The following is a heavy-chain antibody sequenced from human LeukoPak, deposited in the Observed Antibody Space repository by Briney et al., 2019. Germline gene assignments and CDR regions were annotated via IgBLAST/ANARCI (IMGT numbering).Heavy chain of an antibody. D-gene: IGHD3-16*01. CDR1: GFAFSSHL. Sequence: GESLRLSCAASGFAFSSHLMNWVRQAPGKGLEWVANVNREGSDKNYVDSAKGRFTISRDNAKNSLYLQMNSLRVEDTAVYYCARDGVPGGRDVWGQGTTVTVS. CDR3: ARDGVPGGRDV. CDR2: VNREGSDK. J-gene: IGHJ6*02. V-gene: IGHV3-7*01.